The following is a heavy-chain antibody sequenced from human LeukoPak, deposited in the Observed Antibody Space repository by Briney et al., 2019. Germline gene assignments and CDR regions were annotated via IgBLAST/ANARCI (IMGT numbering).Heavy chain of an antibody. CDR3: ASSLGYCSSTSCPSYYFDY. Sequence: PSETLSLTCTVSGGSISSSSYYWGWLRQPPGKGLEWIGSIYYSGSTYYNPSLKSRVTISVDTSKNQFSLKLSSVTAADTAVYYCASSLGYCSSTSCPSYYFDYWGQGTLVTVSS. V-gene: IGHV4-39*01. D-gene: IGHD2-2*01. J-gene: IGHJ4*02. CDR2: IYYSGST. CDR1: GGSISSSSYY.